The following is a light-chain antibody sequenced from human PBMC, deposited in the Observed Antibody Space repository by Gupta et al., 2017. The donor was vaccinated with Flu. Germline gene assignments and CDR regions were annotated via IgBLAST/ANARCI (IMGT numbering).Light chain of an antibody. J-gene: IGKJ4*01. CDR2: GGS. Sequence: DIQMTQSPSSLSASVGDRVTITCRASQSVSTYLNWYQQKPGKAPKLLIYGGSSLQSGVPSRFSGSGAGTDFTLTISRLQPEDFATYYCQQSDITPVTFGRGTNVEIK. CDR3: QQSDITPVT. CDR1: QSVSTY. V-gene: IGKV1-39*01.